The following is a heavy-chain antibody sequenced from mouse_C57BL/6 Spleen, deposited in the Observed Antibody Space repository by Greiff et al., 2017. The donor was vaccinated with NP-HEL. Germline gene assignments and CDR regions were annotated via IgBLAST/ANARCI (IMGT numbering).Heavy chain of an antibody. J-gene: IGHJ2*01. CDR2: IHPNSGST. CDR1: GYTFTSYW. V-gene: IGHV1-64*01. D-gene: IGHD1-1*01. CDR3: ARFDYYGPDY. Sequence: QVHVKQPGAELVKPGASVKLSCKASGYTFTSYWMHWVKQRPGQGLEWIGMIHPNSGSTNYNEKFKSKATLTVDKSSSTAYMQLSSLTSEDSAVYYCARFDYYGPDYWGQGTTLTVSS.